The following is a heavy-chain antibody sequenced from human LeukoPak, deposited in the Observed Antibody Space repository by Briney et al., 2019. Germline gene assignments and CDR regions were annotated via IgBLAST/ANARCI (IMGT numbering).Heavy chain of an antibody. CDR2: IYPGDSDT. Sequence: GESLKISCKGSGYSFTSYWIGWVRQMPGKGLEWMGIIYPGDSDTRYSPSFQGQVTISADKSISTAYLQWSSLKASDTAMYYCARQESGFCSSTSCHHYYYYYGMDVWGQGTTVTVSS. D-gene: IGHD2-2*01. CDR3: ARQESGFCSSTSCHHYYYYYGMDV. CDR1: GYSFTSYW. J-gene: IGHJ6*02. V-gene: IGHV5-51*01.